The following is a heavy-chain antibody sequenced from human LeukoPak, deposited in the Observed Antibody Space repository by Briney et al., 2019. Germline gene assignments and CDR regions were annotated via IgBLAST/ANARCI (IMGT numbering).Heavy chain of an antibody. CDR2: IYPGDSDT. CDR3: ARGGTYYDFWSGDETPYYFDY. CDR1: GYSFTSYW. J-gene: IGHJ4*02. Sequence: GESLKISCKGSGYSFTSYWIGWVRQMPGKGLEWMGIIYPGDSDTRYSPSFQGQVTISADKSISTAYLQWSSLTASDTAMYYCARGGTYYDFWSGDETPYYFDYWGQGTLVTVSS. D-gene: IGHD3-3*01. V-gene: IGHV5-51*01.